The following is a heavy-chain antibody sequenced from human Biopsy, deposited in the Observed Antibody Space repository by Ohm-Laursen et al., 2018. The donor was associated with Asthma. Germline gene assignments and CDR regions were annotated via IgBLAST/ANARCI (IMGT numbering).Heavy chain of an antibody. J-gene: IGHJ4*02. V-gene: IGHV3-11*01. CDR1: GFTFSDYY. D-gene: IGHD2-8*02. CDR2: ISSSGGTI. Sequence: GSLRLSCAAFGFTFSDYYMSWIRQAPGKGLEWVSYISSSGGTIYYADSVKGRFTISRDNAQNSLFLQMTSLGAEDTAVYYCASECTVATCPLAYWGQGALVTVSS. CDR3: ASECTVATCPLAY.